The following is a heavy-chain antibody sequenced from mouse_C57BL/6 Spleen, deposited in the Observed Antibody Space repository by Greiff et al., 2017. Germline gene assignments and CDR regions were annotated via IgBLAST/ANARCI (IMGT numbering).Heavy chain of an antibody. Sequence: VQLQQSGAELVKPGASVKISCKASGYAFSSYWMNWVKQRPGKGLEWIGQIYPGDGDTNYNGKFKGKATLTADKSSSTAYMQLSSRTSEDSAVYFCARYYDGYFSWFAYWGQGTLVTVSA. J-gene: IGHJ3*01. V-gene: IGHV1-80*01. CDR2: IYPGDGDT. CDR1: GYAFSSYW. D-gene: IGHD2-3*01. CDR3: ARYYDGYFSWFAY.